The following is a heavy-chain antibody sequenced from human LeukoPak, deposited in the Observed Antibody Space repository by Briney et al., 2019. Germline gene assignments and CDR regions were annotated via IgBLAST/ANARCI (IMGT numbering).Heavy chain of an antibody. J-gene: IGHJ3*02. CDR2: ISSSSSYI. Sequence: GGSLRLSCAASGLTFSSYSMNWVRQAPGKGLEWVSSISSSSSYIYYADSVKGRFTISRDNAKNSLYLQMNSLRAEDTAVYYCARDLSLPDAFDIWGQGTMVTVSS. V-gene: IGHV3-21*01. CDR3: ARDLSLPDAFDI. CDR1: GLTFSSYS.